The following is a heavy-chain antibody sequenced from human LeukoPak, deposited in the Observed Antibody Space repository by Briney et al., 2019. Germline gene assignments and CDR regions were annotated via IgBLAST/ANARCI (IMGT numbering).Heavy chain of an antibody. D-gene: IGHD2-15*01. CDR3: AGGRTSIVVVGTGIYYYYGMDV. CDR2: IYYSGST. CDR1: GGSVSSGSYY. V-gene: IGHV4-61*01. Sequence: PSETLSLTCTVSGGSVSSGSYYWSWIRQPPGKGLEWIGYIYYSGSTNYKPSLKSRVTISVDTSKNQFSLKLSSVTAADAAVVYCAGGRTSIVVVGTGIYYYYGMDVWGQGTTVTVSS. J-gene: IGHJ6*02.